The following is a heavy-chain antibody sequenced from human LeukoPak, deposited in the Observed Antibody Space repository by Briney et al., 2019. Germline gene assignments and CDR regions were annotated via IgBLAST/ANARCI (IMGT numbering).Heavy chain of an antibody. CDR2: ISSSSSTI. D-gene: IGHD6-13*01. V-gene: IGHV3-48*01. Sequence: SGGSLRLSCAASGFTFSSYSMNWVRQAPGKGLEWVSYISSSSSTIYYADSVKGRFTISRDNAKNSLYLQMNSLRAEDTAVYYCARDEIAAAGSYWGQGTLVTVSS. CDR3: ARDEIAAAGSY. J-gene: IGHJ4*02. CDR1: GFTFSSYS.